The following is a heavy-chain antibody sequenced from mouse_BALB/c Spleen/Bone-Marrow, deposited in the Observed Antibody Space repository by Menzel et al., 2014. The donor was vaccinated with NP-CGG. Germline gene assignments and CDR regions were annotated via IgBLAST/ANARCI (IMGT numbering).Heavy chain of an antibody. CDR3: VKHEAIGASDRGPLYYALDS. J-gene: IGHJ4*01. CDR2: FYPGSGSI. CDR1: GYTFTEYI. Sequence: VHLQQSGAGLVKPGASVKLSCRASGYTFTEYIIYWVKQRSGQGLEWIGWFYPGSGSIRYNEKFKDKATLTADKSSSTVYMALSRFTSEDSAVYFCVKHEAIGASDRGPLYYALDSWGQGTSVTGSS. V-gene: IGHV1-62-2*01. D-gene: IGHD3-3*01.